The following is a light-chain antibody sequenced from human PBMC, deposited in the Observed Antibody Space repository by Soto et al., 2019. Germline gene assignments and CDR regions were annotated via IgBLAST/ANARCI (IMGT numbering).Light chain of an antibody. CDR3: SSYTISSTYV. CDR2: DVS. J-gene: IGLJ1*01. Sequence: QSALTQPASVSGSPGQSIAISCTGTSSDVGSYTYVSWYQQHPGKAPKLMIFDVSNRPSGFSDRFSGSKSGNTASLTISGLQADDEADYYCSSYTISSTYVFGPGTKLTVL. V-gene: IGLV2-14*01. CDR1: SSDVGSYTY.